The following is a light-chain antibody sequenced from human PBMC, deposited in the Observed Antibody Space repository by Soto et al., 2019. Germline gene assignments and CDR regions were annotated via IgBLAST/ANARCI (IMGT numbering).Light chain of an antibody. V-gene: IGKV3D-20*02. CDR3: QQRSNWLT. CDR1: QSVSSSY. CDR2: GAS. Sequence: EIVLTQSPGTLSLSPGEIATLSFSASQSVSSSYLAWYQQKPGQAPRLLIYGASNRATGIPARFSGSGSGTDFTLTISSLEPEDFAVYYCQQRSNWLTFGGGTKVDIK. J-gene: IGKJ4*01.